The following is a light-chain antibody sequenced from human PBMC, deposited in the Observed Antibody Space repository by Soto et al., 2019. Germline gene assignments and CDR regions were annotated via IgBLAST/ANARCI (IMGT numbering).Light chain of an antibody. Sequence: QSALTQPASVSGSPGQSITISCTGTSSDVGGYNYVSWYQQHPGKAPKLMSYDVSNRPSGVSNRFSGSKSGNTASLTISGLQAEDDADYYCSSYTSSSTLYVFGTWTKVTVL. J-gene: IGLJ1*01. V-gene: IGLV2-14*01. CDR1: SSDVGGYNY. CDR3: SSYTSSSTLYV. CDR2: DVS.